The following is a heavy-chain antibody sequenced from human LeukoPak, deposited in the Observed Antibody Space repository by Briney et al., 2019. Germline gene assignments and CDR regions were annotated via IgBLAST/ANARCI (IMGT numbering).Heavy chain of an antibody. CDR2: ISSSSSTI. J-gene: IGHJ4*02. Sequence: GGSLRLSCIASGFIFNDHSLNWVRQAPGKGLEWVSYISSSSSTIYYADSVKGRFTISRDNAKNLLYLQMNSLRDEDTAVYYCARDQEGFDYWGQGTLVTVSS. CDR1: GFIFNDHS. CDR3: ARDQEGFDY. V-gene: IGHV3-48*02.